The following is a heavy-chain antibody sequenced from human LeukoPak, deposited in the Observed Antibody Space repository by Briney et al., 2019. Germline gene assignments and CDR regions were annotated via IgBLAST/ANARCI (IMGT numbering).Heavy chain of an antibody. J-gene: IGHJ3*02. D-gene: IGHD3-22*01. CDR2: ISWNSGSI. Sequence: GGSLRLSCAASGFTFSSYSMNWVRQAPGKGLEWVSGISWNSGSIGYADSVKGRFTISRDNAKNSLYLQMNSLRAEDTALYYCAKDIYYYDSSGHDAFDIWGQGTMVTVSS. CDR1: GFTFSSYS. V-gene: IGHV3-9*01. CDR3: AKDIYYYDSSGHDAFDI.